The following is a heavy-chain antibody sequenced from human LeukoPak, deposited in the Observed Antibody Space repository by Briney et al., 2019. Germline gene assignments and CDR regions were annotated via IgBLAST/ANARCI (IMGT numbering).Heavy chain of an antibody. D-gene: IGHD2-2*01. J-gene: IGHJ5*02. CDR1: GGSISSGLYS. V-gene: IGHV4-30-2*01. CDR2: IHHTGST. CDR3: ARLQYCSGTSCYWFDP. Sequence: PSQTLSLTCDVSGGSISSGLYSWSWIRQPLGKGLEWIGYIHHTGSTYYNPSLKSRVTISVDTSKNQFSLRLSSVTAADTAVYYCARLQYCSGTSCYWFDPWGQGTLVTVSS.